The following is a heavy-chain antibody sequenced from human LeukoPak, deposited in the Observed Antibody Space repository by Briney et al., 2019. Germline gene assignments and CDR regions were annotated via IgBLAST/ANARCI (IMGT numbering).Heavy chain of an antibody. D-gene: IGHD6-19*01. CDR1: GFTFSTYI. V-gene: IGHV3-21*01. CDR2: IGTSTSYI. J-gene: IGHJ4*02. CDR3: ARAGYTRGRTGH. Sequence: PGGSLRLSCAASGFTFSTYIMNWVRQTPGKGLEWVSSIGTSTSYIYYADSVKGRFTISRDNAKNSLYLEMNSLRAEDAAVYYCARAGYTRGRTGHWGQGTLVTVSS.